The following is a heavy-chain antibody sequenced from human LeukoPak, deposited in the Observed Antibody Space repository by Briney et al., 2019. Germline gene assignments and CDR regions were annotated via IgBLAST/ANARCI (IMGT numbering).Heavy chain of an antibody. Sequence: GGSLRLSCAASGFTFSSYAMRWVRQAPGKGLEWVAVISYDGSNKYYADSVKGRFTISRDNSKNTLYLQMNSLRAENTAVYHCARDGDFWSGYYLLNWFDPWGQGTLVTVSS. CDR1: GFTFSSYA. CDR3: ARDGDFWSGYYLLNWFDP. J-gene: IGHJ5*02. D-gene: IGHD3-3*01. V-gene: IGHV3-30-3*01. CDR2: ISYDGSNK.